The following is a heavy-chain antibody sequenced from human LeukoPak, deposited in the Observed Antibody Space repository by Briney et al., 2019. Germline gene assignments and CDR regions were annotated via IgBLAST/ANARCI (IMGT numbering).Heavy chain of an antibody. CDR3: AKDIGLQYSYFDY. Sequence: PGGSLRLSCAASGFTFSSYGMHWVRQAPGKGLEWVAFIRYDGSNKYYADSVKGRFTISRDNSKNTLYLQMNSLRAEDTAVYYCAKDIGLQYSYFDYWGQGTLVTVSS. D-gene: IGHD4-11*01. CDR1: GFTFSSYG. CDR2: IRYDGSNK. J-gene: IGHJ4*02. V-gene: IGHV3-30*02.